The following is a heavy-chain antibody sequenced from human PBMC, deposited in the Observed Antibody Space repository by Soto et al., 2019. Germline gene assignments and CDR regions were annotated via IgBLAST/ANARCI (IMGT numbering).Heavy chain of an antibody. D-gene: IGHD3-3*01. V-gene: IGHV3-33*01. CDR2: IWYDGSNK. J-gene: IGHJ6*04. CDR3: ARGEVTIFGVVGLLSSSLV. CDR1: GFTFSSYG. Sequence: GGSLRLSCAASGFTFSSYGMHWVRQAPGKGLEWVAVIWYDGSNKYYADSVKGRFTIFSDNSKNTLYLQMNSLRSEDTAVYYCARGEVTIFGVVGLLSSSLVWGKGTTVTVSS.